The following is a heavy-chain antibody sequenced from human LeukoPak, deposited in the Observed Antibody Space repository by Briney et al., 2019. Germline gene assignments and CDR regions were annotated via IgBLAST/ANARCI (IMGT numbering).Heavy chain of an antibody. J-gene: IGHJ6*04. Sequence: GGSLRLSCAASGFTFGSYWMSWARQTPGKGLEWVSYISSSGSTIYYADSVKGRFTISRDNAKNSLYLQMNSLRAEDTAVYYCAELGITMIGGVWGKGTTVTISS. D-gene: IGHD3-10*02. CDR1: GFTFGSYW. CDR3: AELGITMIGGV. V-gene: IGHV3-48*03. CDR2: ISSSGSTI.